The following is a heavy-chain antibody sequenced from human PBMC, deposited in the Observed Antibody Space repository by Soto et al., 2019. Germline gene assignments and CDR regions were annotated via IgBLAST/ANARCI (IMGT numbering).Heavy chain of an antibody. V-gene: IGHV4-34*01. J-gene: IGHJ3*02. Sequence: SETLSLTCAVYGGSFSGYYWSWIRQPPGEGLEWIGEINHSGSTNYNPSLKSRVTISVDTSKNQFSLKLSSVTAADTAVYYCARSTFIVGATNAFDIWGQGTMVTVSS. CDR3: ARSTFIVGATNAFDI. CDR2: INHSGST. CDR1: GGSFSGYY. D-gene: IGHD1-26*01.